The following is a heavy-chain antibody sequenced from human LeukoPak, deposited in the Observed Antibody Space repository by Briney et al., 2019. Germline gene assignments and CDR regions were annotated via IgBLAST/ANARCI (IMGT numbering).Heavy chain of an antibody. CDR1: GFTFSSYA. D-gene: IGHD3-22*01. CDR3: AKVYDSSGYLFDY. J-gene: IGHJ4*02. CDR2: ISGSGGST. Sequence: PPGGSLRLSCAASGFTFSSYAMSWVRQAPGKGLEWVSAISGSGGSTYYADSVKGRFTISRDNSKNTLYLQMNSLRAEDTAVYYCAKVYDSSGYLFDYWGQGTLVTVSS. V-gene: IGHV3-23*01.